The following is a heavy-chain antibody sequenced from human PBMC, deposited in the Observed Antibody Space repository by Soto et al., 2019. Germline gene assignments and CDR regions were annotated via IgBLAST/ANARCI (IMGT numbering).Heavy chain of an antibody. CDR1: GFTFSSYA. V-gene: IGHV3-23*01. D-gene: IGHD3-3*01. CDR3: AKDLGTDDFWSAYYTYYYMDV. Sequence: PAWCVRQCGAAAGFTFSSYALNRIRQAPGKGLEWVSVISGSGDNTYYADSVKGRFTISRDNSKNTLYLQMNSLRAEDTAVYYCAKDLGTDDFWSAYYTYYYMDVWGKGTTVTVSS. J-gene: IGHJ6*03. CDR2: ISGSGDNT.